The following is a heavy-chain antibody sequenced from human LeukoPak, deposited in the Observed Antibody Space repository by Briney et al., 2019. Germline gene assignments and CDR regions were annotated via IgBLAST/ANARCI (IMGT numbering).Heavy chain of an antibody. CDR2: ISSSGSTI. CDR1: GFTFSSYE. V-gene: IGHV3-48*03. CDR3: AREAIFCNFDY. D-gene: IGHD2-2*01. J-gene: IGHJ4*02. Sequence: GGSLRLSCAASGFTFSSYEMNWVRQAPGKGLEWVSYISSSGSTIYYADSVKGRFTISRDNAKNSLYLQMNSLRAEDTAVYYCAREAIFCNFDYWGQGTLVTVS.